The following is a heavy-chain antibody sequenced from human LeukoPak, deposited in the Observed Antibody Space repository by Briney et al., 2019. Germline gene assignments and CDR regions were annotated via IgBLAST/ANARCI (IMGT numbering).Heavy chain of an antibody. CDR3: ARDANYHVSSDYYDAFDI. D-gene: IGHD3-22*01. J-gene: IGHJ3*02. V-gene: IGHV3-7*01. Sequence: PGGSLRLSCAASGFTFSRYWMSWVRQAPGKRLERVANIKKDGSEKYYVDSVKGRFTISRDNAKNSLYLQMNSLRAEDTAVYYCARDANYHVSSDYYDAFDIWGQGTMVTVSS. CDR1: GFTFSRYW. CDR2: IKKDGSEK.